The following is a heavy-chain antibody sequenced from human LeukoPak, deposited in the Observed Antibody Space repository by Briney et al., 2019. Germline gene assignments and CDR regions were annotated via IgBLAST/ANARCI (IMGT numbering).Heavy chain of an antibody. V-gene: IGHV4-59*08. CDR3: ARHGSVLGVDY. J-gene: IGHJ4*02. CDR2: IYSSGST. D-gene: IGHD2-8*02. CDR1: NGSISNYY. Sequence: PSETLSLTCTVPNGSISNYYWTWIRQPPGKGLEWIGYIYSSGSTNYNPSLKSRVTISVDTSKNRFSLKLNSVTAADTAVYYCARHGSVLGVDYWGQGTLVTVSS.